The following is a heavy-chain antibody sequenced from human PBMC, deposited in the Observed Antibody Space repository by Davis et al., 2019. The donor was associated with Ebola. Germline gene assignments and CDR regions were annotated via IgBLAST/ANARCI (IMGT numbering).Heavy chain of an antibody. CDR1: GFTFSTYW. V-gene: IGHV3-74*01. D-gene: IGHD1-14*01. CDR2: INSGGSST. J-gene: IGHJ6*02. Sequence: GESLKISCAASGFTFSTYWMHWVRQAPGKGLVWVSRINSGGSSTSYGDSVKGRFTISRDNAKNTLYLQMNSLRAEDTAVYYCGRVILIPGIGMDVWGQGTTVTVS. CDR3: GRVILIPGIGMDV.